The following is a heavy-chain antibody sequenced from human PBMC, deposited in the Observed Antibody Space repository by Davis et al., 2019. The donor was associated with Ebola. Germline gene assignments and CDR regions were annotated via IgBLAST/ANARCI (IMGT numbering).Heavy chain of an antibody. Sequence: PGGSLRLSCAASGFTFSSYWMTWVRQAPGKGLEWVANIKQDGSEKYYVDSVKGRFTISRDNAKNSLYLQMNSLRAEDTAVYYCARVGYYYDSSGYPVNYYGMDVWGQGTTVTVSS. CDR1: GFTFSSYW. D-gene: IGHD3-22*01. V-gene: IGHV3-7*01. CDR2: IKQDGSEK. J-gene: IGHJ6*02. CDR3: ARVGYYYDSSGYPVNYYGMDV.